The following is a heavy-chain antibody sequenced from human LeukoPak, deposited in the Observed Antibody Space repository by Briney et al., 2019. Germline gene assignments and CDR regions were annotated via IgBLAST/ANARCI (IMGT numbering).Heavy chain of an antibody. CDR1: GYTFSTYG. Sequence: GASVKVSCKASGYTFSTYGISWVRQAPGQGLEWMGWISAYTGNTNYAQNLQGRVTMTTDTSTSTAYMELRSLRSDDTAVYYCARAPMDSSGYYPNDAFDIWGQGTMVTASS. D-gene: IGHD3-22*01. CDR3: ARAPMDSSGYYPNDAFDI. J-gene: IGHJ3*02. CDR2: ISAYTGNT. V-gene: IGHV1-18*01.